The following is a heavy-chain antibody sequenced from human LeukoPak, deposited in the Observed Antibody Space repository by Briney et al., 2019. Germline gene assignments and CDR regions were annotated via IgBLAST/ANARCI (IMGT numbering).Heavy chain of an antibody. D-gene: IGHD3-10*01. CDR1: GGSISSSSYY. CDR3: ARLSLGTMVRGVIHY. V-gene: IGHV4-39*01. CDR2: IYYSGST. J-gene: IGHJ4*02. Sequence: PSETLSLTCTVSGGSISSSSYYWGWIRQPPGKGLEWIGSIYYSGSTYYNPSLKSRVTISVDTSKNQFSLKLSSVTAADTAVYYCARLSLGTMVRGVIHYWGQGTLVTVSS.